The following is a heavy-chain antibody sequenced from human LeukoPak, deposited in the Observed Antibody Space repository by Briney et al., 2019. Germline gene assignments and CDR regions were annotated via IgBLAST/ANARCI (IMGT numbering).Heavy chain of an antibody. CDR3: AREDSYYYGSGSYPFDY. D-gene: IGHD3-10*01. J-gene: IGHJ4*02. Sequence: PGGSLRLSCAASGFTFSSYAMNWVRQAPGKGLDWVSVISGSGDTTFYADSVKGRFTISRDNAKNSLYLQMNSLRAEDTAVYYCAREDSYYYGSGSYPFDYWGQGTLVTVSS. CDR2: ISGSGDTT. CDR1: GFTFSSYA. V-gene: IGHV3-23*01.